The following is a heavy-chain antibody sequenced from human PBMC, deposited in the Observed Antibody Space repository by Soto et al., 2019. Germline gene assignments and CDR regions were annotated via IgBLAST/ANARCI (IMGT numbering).Heavy chain of an antibody. J-gene: IGHJ4*02. D-gene: IGHD6-6*01. CDR1: GFTFSNYA. Sequence: GGSLRLSCAASGFTFSNYAMSWVRQAPGKGLEWVSGISDSGGRTNYADSVKGRFTISRDNSKNTVHLQMSSLRAEDTAVYFCARDPQSRITTRALFDYWGQGTPVTVSS. CDR2: ISDSGGRT. CDR3: ARDPQSRITTRALFDY. V-gene: IGHV3-23*01.